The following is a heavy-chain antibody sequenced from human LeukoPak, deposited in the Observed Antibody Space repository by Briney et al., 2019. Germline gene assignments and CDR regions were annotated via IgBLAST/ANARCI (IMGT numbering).Heavy chain of an antibody. D-gene: IGHD5-12*01. J-gene: IGHJ4*02. Sequence: GGSLRLSCSASGFTFSSCAMHWVRQAPGKGLEYVSGISSNGGSTYYADSVKGRFTISRGNSRNTLYLQMSSLRAEDTAVYYCVKRLHSGYYFDYWGQGTLVTVSS. CDR1: GFTFSSCA. CDR3: VKRLHSGYYFDY. V-gene: IGHV3-64D*06. CDR2: ISSNGGST.